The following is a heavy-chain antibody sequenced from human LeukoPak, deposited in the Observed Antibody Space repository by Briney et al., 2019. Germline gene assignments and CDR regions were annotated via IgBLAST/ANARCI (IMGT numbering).Heavy chain of an antibody. J-gene: IGHJ4*02. CDR3: ARDEGSYGSGSYYTH. V-gene: IGHV3-23*01. CDR2: ISGSGGST. CDR1: GFTFSSYA. Sequence: PGGSLRLSCAASGFTFSSYAMSWVRQAPGKGLEWVSAISGSGGSTYYADSVKGRFTISRDNSKNTLYLQMNSLRAEDTAVYYCARDEGSYGSGSYYTHWGQGTLVTVSS. D-gene: IGHD3-10*01.